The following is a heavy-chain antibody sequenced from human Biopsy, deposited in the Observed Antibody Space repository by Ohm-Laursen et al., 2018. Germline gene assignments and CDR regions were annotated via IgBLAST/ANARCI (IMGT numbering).Heavy chain of an antibody. Sequence: SLGLSCAASGFSFENYVMKWFRQGPGKGLEWVGLIRSSGYGGTADYAASVKGRFTISGDDSKNSLYLQMNSLKTEDTAVYYCARSVGIMAAPIDYWGQGTLVTVSS. CDR3: ARSVGIMAAPIDY. J-gene: IGHJ4*02. D-gene: IGHD3-16*01. V-gene: IGHV3-49*03. CDR1: GFSFENYV. CDR2: IRSSGYGGTA.